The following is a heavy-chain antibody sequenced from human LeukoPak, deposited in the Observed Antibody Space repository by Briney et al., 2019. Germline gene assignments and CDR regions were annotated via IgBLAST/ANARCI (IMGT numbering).Heavy chain of an antibody. CDR3: ARDHTGDYYDSSGYIY. CDR2: IIPIFGTA. Sequence: GASVKVSCTASGGTFSSYAISWVRQAPGQGLEWMGGIIPIFGTANYAQKFRGRVTITADESTSTAYMELSSLRSEDTAVYYCARDHTGDYYDSSGYIYWGQGTLVTVSS. D-gene: IGHD3-22*01. V-gene: IGHV1-69*13. J-gene: IGHJ4*02. CDR1: GGTFSSYA.